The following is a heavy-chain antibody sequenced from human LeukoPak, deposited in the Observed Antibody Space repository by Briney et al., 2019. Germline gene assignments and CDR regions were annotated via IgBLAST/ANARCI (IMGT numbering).Heavy chain of an antibody. V-gene: IGHV5-51*01. J-gene: IGHJ3*02. D-gene: IGHD3-22*01. CDR3: AIHYYYDSSGYFGAFDI. Sequence: GESLKISCKGSGYSFTSNWIGWVRQMPGKGLEWMGVIYPSDSDTRYSPSFQGQVTISADKSISTAYLQWRSLKVSDSAMYYCAIHYYYDSSGYFGAFDIWGQGTMVTVSS. CDR2: IYPSDSDT. CDR1: GYSFTSNW.